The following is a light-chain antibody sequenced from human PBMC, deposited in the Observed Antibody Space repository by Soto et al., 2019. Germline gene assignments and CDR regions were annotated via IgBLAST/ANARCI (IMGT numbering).Light chain of an antibody. V-gene: IGKV1-39*01. CDR3: QQSYSTPRT. J-gene: IGKJ1*01. Sequence: DIQMTQSPSSLSASVGDRVTITCRASQSISSYLNWYQQKPGKAPKVLIYAASSLQSGVSSRFSGSGSGKDFTLTISSLQPEDFATYYCQQSYSTPRTFGQGTKVEIK. CDR1: QSISSY. CDR2: AAS.